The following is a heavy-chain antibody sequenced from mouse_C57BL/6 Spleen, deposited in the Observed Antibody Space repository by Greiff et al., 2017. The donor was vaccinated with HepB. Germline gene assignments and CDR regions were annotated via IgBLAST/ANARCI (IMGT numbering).Heavy chain of an antibody. J-gene: IGHJ4*01. CDR1: GFTFSDYG. Sequence: EVQLVESGGGLVKPGGSLKLSCAASGFTFSDYGMHWVRQAPEKGLEWVAYISGGSSTIYYADTVKGRFTISRDNAKITLFLQMTSLRSEDTAMYYCARLRAMGYWGQGTSVTVSS. V-gene: IGHV5-17*01. CDR2: ISGGSSTI. CDR3: ARLRAMGY.